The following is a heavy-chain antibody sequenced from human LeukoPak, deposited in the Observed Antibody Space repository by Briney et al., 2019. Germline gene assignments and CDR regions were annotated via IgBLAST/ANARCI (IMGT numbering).Heavy chain of an antibody. V-gene: IGHV4-39*01. Sequence: TSEILSLTCTVSGGSISSSSYYWGWIRQPPGKGLEWIGSIYYSGSTYYNPSLKSRVTISVDTSKNQFSLKLSSVTAADTAVYYCASRLGYCSSTSCYNWFDPWGQGTLVTVSS. D-gene: IGHD2-2*01. CDR3: ASRLGYCSSTSCYNWFDP. J-gene: IGHJ5*02. CDR2: IYYSGST. CDR1: GGSISSSSYY.